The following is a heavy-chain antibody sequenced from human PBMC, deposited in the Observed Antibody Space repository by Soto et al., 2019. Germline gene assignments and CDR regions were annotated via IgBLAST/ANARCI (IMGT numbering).Heavy chain of an antibody. CDR2: INHSGST. V-gene: IGHV4-34*01. J-gene: IGHJ4*02. D-gene: IGHD6-19*01. CDR1: GGSFSGYY. CDR3: ARGRKQWHLRCFDY. Sequence: SETLSLTCAVYGGSFSGYYWSWIRQPPGKGLEWIGEINHSGSTNYNPSLKSRVTISVDTSKNQFSLKLSSVTAADTAVYYCARGRKQWHLRCFDYWGQGTLVTVSS.